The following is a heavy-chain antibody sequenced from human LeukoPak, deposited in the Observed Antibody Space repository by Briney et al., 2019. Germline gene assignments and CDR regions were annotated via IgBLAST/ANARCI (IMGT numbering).Heavy chain of an antibody. D-gene: IGHD2-2*01. CDR2: IYYSGST. Sequence: SETLSLTCTVSGGSISSSSYYRGWIRQPPGKGLEWIGSIYYSGSTYYNPSLKSRVTISVDTSKNQFSLKLSSVTAADTAVYYCARDTKYQLLLGYNWFDPWGRGTLVTVSS. CDR3: ARDTKYQLLLGYNWFDP. CDR1: GGSISSSSYY. J-gene: IGHJ5*02. V-gene: IGHV4-39*07.